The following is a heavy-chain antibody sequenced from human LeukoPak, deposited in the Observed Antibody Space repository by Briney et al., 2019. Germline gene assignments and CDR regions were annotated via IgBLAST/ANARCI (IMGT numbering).Heavy chain of an antibody. CDR3: ARDFRRYSSSPNWFDP. D-gene: IGHD6-6*01. Sequence: SETLSLTCTVSGDSISSYYWSWIRQPPGKGLEWIGYIYYSGSTNYNPSLKSRVTISVDTSKNQFSLKLSSVTAADTAVYYCARDFRRYSSSPNWFDPWGQGTLVTVSS. CDR1: GDSISSYY. V-gene: IGHV4-59*01. J-gene: IGHJ5*02. CDR2: IYYSGST.